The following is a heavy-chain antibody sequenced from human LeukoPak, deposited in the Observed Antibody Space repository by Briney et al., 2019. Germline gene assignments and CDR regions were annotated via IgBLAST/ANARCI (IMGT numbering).Heavy chain of an antibody. CDR2: IYTSGST. Sequence: PSQALSVTCTVSRGSTSSGSYYWSWIRQPAGEGLEWIGRIYTSGSTNYNPSLKSRVTISVDTSKNQFSLKLSSVTAADTAVYYCAREFNYDILTGYYYDAFDIWGQGTMVTVSS. D-gene: IGHD3-9*01. CDR1: RGSTSSGSYY. J-gene: IGHJ3*02. V-gene: IGHV4-61*02. CDR3: AREFNYDILTGYYYDAFDI.